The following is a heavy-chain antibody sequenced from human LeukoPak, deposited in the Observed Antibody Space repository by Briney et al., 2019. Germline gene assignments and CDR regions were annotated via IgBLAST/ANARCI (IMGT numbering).Heavy chain of an antibody. V-gene: IGHV3-7*01. CDR3: ARQGYYDRSGYYS. D-gene: IGHD3-22*01. Sequence: PGGSLRLSCAASGLTFSSYWMSWVRQAPGKGLEWVASTKHDGSEKYYVDSLKGRITISRDNAKNSLFLQMNSLRAEDTAVYYCARQGYYDRSGYYSWGQGTLVTVSS. CDR2: TKHDGSEK. CDR1: GLTFSSYW. J-gene: IGHJ4*02.